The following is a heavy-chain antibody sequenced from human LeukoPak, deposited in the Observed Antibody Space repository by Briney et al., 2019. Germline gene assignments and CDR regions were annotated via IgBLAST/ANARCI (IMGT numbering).Heavy chain of an antibody. V-gene: IGHV3-64D*06. D-gene: IGHD3-10*01. Sequence: GGSLRLSCSASGFTFSRYAMHWVRQAPGKGMEYVSAISSNGGSTYYADSVKGRFTISRDNSRNTLHLQMSRLRVEDTAVYYCVKDSSSGSYFDYWGQGTLVTVSS. CDR3: VKDSSSGSYFDY. J-gene: IGHJ4*02. CDR1: GFTFSRYA. CDR2: ISSNGGST.